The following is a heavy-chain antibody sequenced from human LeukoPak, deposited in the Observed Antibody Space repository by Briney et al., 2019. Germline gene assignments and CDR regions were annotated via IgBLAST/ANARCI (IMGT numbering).Heavy chain of an antibody. CDR1: GFTSGIYA. D-gene: IGHD3-22*01. CDR2: INDSGGST. V-gene: IGHV3-23*01. CDR3: AKSAMSDSSGYYFDS. Sequence: GGSLRLSCAASGFTSGIYAMSWVRHAPGKGLEWVSTINDSGGSTYYADSVKGRFTISRDNSYNTLYLQMNSLRAEDTAVYYCAKSAMSDSSGYYFDSWGQGTLVTVPS. J-gene: IGHJ4*02.